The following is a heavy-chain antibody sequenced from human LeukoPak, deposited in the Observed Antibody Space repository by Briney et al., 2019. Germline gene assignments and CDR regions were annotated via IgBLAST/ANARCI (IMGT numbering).Heavy chain of an antibody. CDR2: INHSGST. CDR3: ARGPYGDYPPYYFDY. Sequence: SETLSLTCADSGYSINNGYYWGWIRQPPGKGLEWIGEINHSGSTNYNPSLKSRVTISVDTSKNQFSLKLSSVTAADTAVYYCARGPYGDYPPYYFDYWGQGTLVTVSS. V-gene: IGHV4-34*01. CDR1: GYSINNGYY. J-gene: IGHJ4*02. D-gene: IGHD4-17*01.